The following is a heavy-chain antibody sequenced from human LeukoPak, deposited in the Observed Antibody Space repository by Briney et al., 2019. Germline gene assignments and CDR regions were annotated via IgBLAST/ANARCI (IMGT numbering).Heavy chain of an antibody. V-gene: IGHV3-48*01. CDR1: GFPLSSYS. J-gene: IGHJ4*02. Sequence: GGSLRLSCAASGFPLSSYSINWVRQAPGKGLEWVSYISSSGSAIYYVDSVKGRFTVSRDNAKNSLFLQMNSPRAEDTAVYYCVRVKGSYFDYWGQGALVTVSP. D-gene: IGHD2-15*01. CDR2: ISSSGSAI. CDR3: VRVKGSYFDY.